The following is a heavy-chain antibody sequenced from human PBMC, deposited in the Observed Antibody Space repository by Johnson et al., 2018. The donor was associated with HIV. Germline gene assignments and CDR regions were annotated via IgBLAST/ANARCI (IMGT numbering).Heavy chain of an antibody. V-gene: IGHV3-74*03. Sequence: VESGGGGVPPGESLRLSWAASGFTFSSYAMSWVRQAPGKRPVWVARIYNCWSRTTYSDSVRGRFPNSRHNAKYTVDLQMNSLRVEDTAVYYCAKVDCGGDTFAGYDPFDLWGQVTLVTVSS. CDR1: GFTFSSYA. CDR3: AKVDCGGDTFAGYDPFDL. CDR2: IYNCWSRT. D-gene: IGHD2-21*01. J-gene: IGHJ3*01.